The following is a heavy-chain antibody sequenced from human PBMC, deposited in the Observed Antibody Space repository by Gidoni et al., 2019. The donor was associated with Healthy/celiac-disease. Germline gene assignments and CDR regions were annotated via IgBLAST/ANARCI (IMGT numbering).Heavy chain of an antibody. Sequence: GSTYYADSVKGRFTISRDNSKNTLYLQMNSLRAEDTAVYYCAKDSRWIWAGYYGMDVWGQGTTVTVSS. V-gene: IGHV3-23*01. CDR3: AKDSRWIWAGYYGMDV. J-gene: IGHJ6*02. D-gene: IGHD3-16*01. CDR2: GST.